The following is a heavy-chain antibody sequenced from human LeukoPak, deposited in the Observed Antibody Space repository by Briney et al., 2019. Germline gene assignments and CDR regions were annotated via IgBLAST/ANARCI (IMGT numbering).Heavy chain of an antibody. V-gene: IGHV3-48*03. CDR1: GFTFSSYE. CDR2: ISGSGSTK. CDR3: ARGGCSSFQLDFEY. J-gene: IGHJ4*02. Sequence: PGGSLRLSCAASGFTFSSYEMNWVRQAPGKGLEWVSYISGSGSTKYYADSVKGRFTISRDNAKNSLYLQMNSLRAEDTAVYYCARGGCSSFQLDFEYWGQGTLVTVSS. D-gene: IGHD6-13*01.